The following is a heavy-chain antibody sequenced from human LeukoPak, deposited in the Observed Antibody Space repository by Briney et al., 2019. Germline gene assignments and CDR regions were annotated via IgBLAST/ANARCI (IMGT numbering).Heavy chain of an antibody. V-gene: IGHV4-30-4*01. Sequence: PSQTLSLTRTVSGGSIRSGDYYWSWIRQPPGKGLEWLGYIYYSGSTYYNPSLKSRVTISVDTSKNQFSLKLSSVTAADTAVYYCARTGGYYYDSSGYYYGYWGQGTLVTVSS. D-gene: IGHD3-22*01. CDR1: GGSIRSGDYY. CDR2: IYYSGST. CDR3: ARTGGYYYDSSGYYYGY. J-gene: IGHJ4*02.